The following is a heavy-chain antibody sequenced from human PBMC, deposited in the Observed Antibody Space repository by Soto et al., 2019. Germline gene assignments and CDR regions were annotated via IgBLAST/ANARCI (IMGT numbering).Heavy chain of an antibody. Sequence: EVHLLESGGGLVQPGGSLRLSCAASGFFFSSYVMSWVRQAPGKGLEWVSGIGGSGGYKSYADSVKGRFTISRDNSKNTLYLQMESLGAEDTAVYYCAKDAAMVSSTFNYFDYWGQGTLVAVSS. CDR1: GFFFSSYV. V-gene: IGHV3-23*01. D-gene: IGHD6-13*01. J-gene: IGHJ4*02. CDR2: IGGSGGYK. CDR3: AKDAAMVSSTFNYFDY.